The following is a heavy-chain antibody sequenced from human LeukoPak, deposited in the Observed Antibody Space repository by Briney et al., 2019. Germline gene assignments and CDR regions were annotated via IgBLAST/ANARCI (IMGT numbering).Heavy chain of an antibody. J-gene: IGHJ5*02. V-gene: IGHV1-69*06. CDR3: ARSHDFRFDP. CDR1: GGTFSSYA. D-gene: IGHD3-3*01. Sequence: GASVKVSCKASGGTFSSYAISWVRQAPGQALEWMGGIIPIFGTANYAQKFQGRVTITADKSTSTAYMELSSLRSEDTAVYYCARSHDFRFDPWGQGTLVTVSS. CDR2: IIPIFGTA.